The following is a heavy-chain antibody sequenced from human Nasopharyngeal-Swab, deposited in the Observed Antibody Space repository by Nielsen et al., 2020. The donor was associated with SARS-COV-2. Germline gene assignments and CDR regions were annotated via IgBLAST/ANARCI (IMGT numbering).Heavy chain of an antibody. V-gene: IGHV3-23*01. J-gene: IGHJ4*02. CDR2: SGRGGST. Sequence: GESLKISWAASGFSFSSHAMSWVRQAPGKGLEWVSVSGRGGSTYYADSVKGRFTISRDISKNTLYLQMNSLRAEDTAVYYCAKGPLRSDAYWGQGTLVTVSS. CDR1: GFSFSSHA. CDR3: AKGPLRSDAY.